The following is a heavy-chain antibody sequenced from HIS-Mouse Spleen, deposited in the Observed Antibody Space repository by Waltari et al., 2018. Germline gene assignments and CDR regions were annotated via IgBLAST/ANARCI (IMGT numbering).Heavy chain of an antibody. V-gene: IGHV4-39*07. Sequence: QLQLQESGPGLVKPSETLSLTCTVSGGSISSRCYYWGWFRQPPGKGLGWIGSIYYSGSTYYNPSLKSRVTISVDTSKNQFSLKLSSVTAADTAVYYCAREIPYSSSWYDWYFDLWGRGTLVTVSS. J-gene: IGHJ2*01. D-gene: IGHD6-13*01. CDR2: IYYSGST. CDR3: AREIPYSSSWYDWYFDL. CDR1: GGSISSRCYY.